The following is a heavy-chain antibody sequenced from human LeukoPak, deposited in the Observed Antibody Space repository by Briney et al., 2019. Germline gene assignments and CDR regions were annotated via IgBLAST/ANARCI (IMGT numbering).Heavy chain of an antibody. J-gene: IGHJ5*02. D-gene: IGHD1-26*01. CDR3: ARHLKWELSLGSLWFDP. CDR2: IYYSGST. V-gene: IGHV4-39*01. CDR1: GGSISSSSYD. Sequence: SESLSLTCTVSGGSISSSSYDWGWIRQPPGKGLEWIGSIYYSGSTYYNPSLKSRVTISVDTSKNQFSLKLSSVTAADTAVYYCARHLKWELSLGSLWFDPWGQGTLVTVSS.